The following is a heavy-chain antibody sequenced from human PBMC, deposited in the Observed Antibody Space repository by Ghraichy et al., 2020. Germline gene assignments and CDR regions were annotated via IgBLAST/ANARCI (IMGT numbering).Heavy chain of an antibody. Sequence: SETLSLTCTVSGGSISSSTYYWGWIRQPPGKGLEWIGSIYYSGSTSYNPSLKSRVTISVDTSKNQFSLKLSSVTAADTAVYYCASSRRDYYGSGNPRVYYYGIDVWGQGTTVTVSS. CDR1: GGSISSSTYY. D-gene: IGHD3-10*01. J-gene: IGHJ6*02. CDR3: ASSRRDYYGSGNPRVYYYGIDV. V-gene: IGHV4-39*01. CDR2: IYYSGST.